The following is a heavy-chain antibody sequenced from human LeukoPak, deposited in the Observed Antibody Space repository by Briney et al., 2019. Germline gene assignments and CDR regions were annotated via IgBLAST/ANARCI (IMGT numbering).Heavy chain of an antibody. D-gene: IGHD3-16*01. J-gene: IGHJ4*02. CDR2: FSYSGSP. CDR3: ARGGGYFNY. CDR1: GGSVGFYF. Sequence: SETLSLTCTISGGSVGFYFWSWIRQPPGKGLEWIGYFSYSGSPNYNPSLKSRVTISVDTSKTQLSLKLSSVTAADTAVYYCARGGGYFNYWGQGTLVTVSS. V-gene: IGHV4-59*02.